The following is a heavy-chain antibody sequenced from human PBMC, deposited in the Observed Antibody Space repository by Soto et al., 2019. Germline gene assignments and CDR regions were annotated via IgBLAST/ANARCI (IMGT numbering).Heavy chain of an antibody. V-gene: IGHV4-39*01. J-gene: IGHJ6*02. Sequence: QLQLQESGPGLVKPSETLSLTCTVSGGSISSSSYYWGWIRQPPGKGLEWIGSIYYSGSTYYNPSLKSRVTISVDTSKNQFSLKLSSVTAADTAVYYCAGEGYSHYYYYGMDVWGQGTTVTVSS. CDR1: GGSISSSSYY. CDR2: IYYSGST. CDR3: AGEGYSHYYYYGMDV. D-gene: IGHD5-12*01.